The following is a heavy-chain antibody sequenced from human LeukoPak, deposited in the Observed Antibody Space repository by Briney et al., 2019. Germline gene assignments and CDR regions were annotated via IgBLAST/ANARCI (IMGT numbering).Heavy chain of an antibody. CDR3: ARDFSAYDFWSGPPGWFDP. J-gene: IGHJ5*02. CDR2: MNPNSGGT. Sequence: ASVKVSCKASGYTFTSYDINWVRQATGQGLEWMGWMNPNSGGTNYAQKFQGRVTMTRDTSISTAYMELSRLRSDDTAVYYCARDFSAYDFWSGPPGWFDPWGQGTLVTVSS. CDR1: GYTFTSYD. D-gene: IGHD3-3*01. V-gene: IGHV1-2*02.